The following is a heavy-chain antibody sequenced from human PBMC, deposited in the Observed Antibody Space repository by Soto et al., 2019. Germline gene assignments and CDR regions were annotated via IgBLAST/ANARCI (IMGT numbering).Heavy chain of an antibody. CDR1: GGTFSSYA. CDR3: ATQKRRPDSSGPLRSQH. D-gene: IGHD3-22*01. Sequence: GASVKVSCKASGGTFSSYAISWVRQAPGQGLEWMGGIIPIFGTANYAQKFQGRVTITADESTSTAYMELSSLRSEDTAVYYCATQKRRPDSSGPLRSQHWGQGTLVTVSS. J-gene: IGHJ1*01. CDR2: IIPIFGTA. V-gene: IGHV1-69*13.